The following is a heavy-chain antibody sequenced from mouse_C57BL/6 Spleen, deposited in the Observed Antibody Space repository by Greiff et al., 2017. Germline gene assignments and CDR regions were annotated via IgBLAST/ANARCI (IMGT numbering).Heavy chain of an antibody. CDR1: GYTFTSYW. J-gene: IGHJ2*01. D-gene: IGHD2-3*01. CDR3: ARGEMDHYFDY. CDR2: INPSNGGT. V-gene: IGHV1-53*01. Sequence: VQLQQPGTELVKPGASVKLSCKASGYTFTSYWMPWVKQRPGQGLEWIGNINPSNGGTNYNEKFKSKATLTVDKSTSTAYMQLSSLTSEDSAAYYCARGEMDHYFDYWGQGTTLTVSS.